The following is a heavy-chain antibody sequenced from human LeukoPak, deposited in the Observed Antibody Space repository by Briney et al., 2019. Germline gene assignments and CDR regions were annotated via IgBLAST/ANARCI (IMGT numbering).Heavy chain of an antibody. J-gene: IGHJ4*02. D-gene: IGHD2-21*01. CDR3: ITPLPYSAQ. V-gene: IGHV3-15*07. Sequence: GGSLRLSCAASGFTFSNAYMNWVRQAPGKGLEWVGRIKLKTDGETTEYAAPVKDRFSISRDDSKSMMYLQMNSLKTEDTAVYYCITPLPYSAQGGQGTLVTVSS. CDR2: IKLKTDGETT. CDR1: GFTFSNAY.